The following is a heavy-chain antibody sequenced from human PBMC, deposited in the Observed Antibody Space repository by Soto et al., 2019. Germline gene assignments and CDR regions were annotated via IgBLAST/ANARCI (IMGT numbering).Heavy chain of an antibody. Sequence: GGSLRLSCAASGFTFSDLYMTWIRQAPGKGLEWVSYISGGGETIYYADSVKGRFTVSRDNARESLYLQMNSLRAEDTAVYYCASDPYYYASGYWGQGTLVTVSS. CDR1: GFTFSDLY. V-gene: IGHV3-11*01. CDR2: ISGGGETI. D-gene: IGHD3-10*01. CDR3: ASDPYYYASGY. J-gene: IGHJ4*02.